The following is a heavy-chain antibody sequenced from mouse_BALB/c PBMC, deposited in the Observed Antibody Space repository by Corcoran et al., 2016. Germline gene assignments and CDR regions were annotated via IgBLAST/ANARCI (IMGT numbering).Heavy chain of an antibody. Sequence: QIQLVQSGPELKKPGETVKISCKASGYTFTNYGMNWVKQAPGKGLKWMGWINTYTGEPTYADDFKGRFAFSLETSASTAYLQINNLKNEDMATYFCARGGNYVDYWGQCTTLTVSS. J-gene: IGHJ2*01. CDR2: INTYTGEP. V-gene: IGHV9-1*02. CDR3: ARGGNYVDY. CDR1: GYTFTNYG.